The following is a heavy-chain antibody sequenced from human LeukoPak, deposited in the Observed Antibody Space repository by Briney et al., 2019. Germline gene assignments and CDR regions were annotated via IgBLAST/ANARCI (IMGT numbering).Heavy chain of an antibody. CDR3: AREVGYRAFDI. CDR2: INPSGGST. Sequence: GASVKLSCTASGYTFTSYYMRWVRQAPGQGLEWMGIINPSGGSTSYAQKVQGRVTMTRDISTSTVYMEMSSLRSEDTAVYYCAREVGYRAFDIWGQGTMVTVSS. V-gene: IGHV1-46*01. CDR1: GYTFTSYY. J-gene: IGHJ3*02. D-gene: IGHD3-16*02.